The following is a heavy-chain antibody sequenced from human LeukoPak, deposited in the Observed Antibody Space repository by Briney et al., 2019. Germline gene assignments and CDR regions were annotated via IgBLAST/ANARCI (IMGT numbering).Heavy chain of an antibody. J-gene: IGHJ4*02. D-gene: IGHD3-22*01. Sequence: KSSETLSLTCTVSGGSISSSSYYWGWIRQPPGKGLEWIGSIYYSGSTYYNPSLKSRVTISVDTSKNQFSLKLSSVTAADTAVYYCARDAYYDSSGYYRQFDYWGQGTLVTASS. CDR2: IYYSGST. CDR3: ARDAYYDSSGYYRQFDY. V-gene: IGHV4-39*07. CDR1: GGSISSSSYY.